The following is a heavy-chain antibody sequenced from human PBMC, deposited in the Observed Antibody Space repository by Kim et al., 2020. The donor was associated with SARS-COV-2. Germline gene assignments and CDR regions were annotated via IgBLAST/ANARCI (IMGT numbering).Heavy chain of an antibody. D-gene: IGHD3-10*01. Sequence: SETLSLTCTVSGGSISSGGYYWSWIRQHPGKGLEWIGYIYYSGSTYYNPSLKSRVTISVDTSKNQFSLKLSSVTAADTAVYYCARGKAYYGSGSSRNYYYYGMDVWGQGTTVTVSS. CDR1: GGSISSGGYY. CDR3: ARGKAYYGSGSSRNYYYYGMDV. J-gene: IGHJ6*02. CDR2: IYYSGST. V-gene: IGHV4-31*03.